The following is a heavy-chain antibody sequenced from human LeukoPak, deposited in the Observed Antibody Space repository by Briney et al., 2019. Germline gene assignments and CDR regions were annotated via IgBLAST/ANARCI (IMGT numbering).Heavy chain of an antibody. Sequence: GGSLRLSCAASGFTVSSNYMSWVRQAPGKGLEWVSVIYSGGSTYYADSVKGRFTISRDNSKNTLYLQMNSLRAEDTAVYYCAKDYSSWYGSNYYYYMDVWGKGTTVTVSS. CDR2: IYSGGST. CDR1: GFTVSSNY. CDR3: AKDYSSWYGSNYYYYMDV. V-gene: IGHV3-53*01. J-gene: IGHJ6*03. D-gene: IGHD6-13*01.